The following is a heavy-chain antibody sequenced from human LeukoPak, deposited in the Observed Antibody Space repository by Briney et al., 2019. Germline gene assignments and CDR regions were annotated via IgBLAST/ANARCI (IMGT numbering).Heavy chain of an antibody. J-gene: IGHJ4*02. D-gene: IGHD3-22*01. V-gene: IGHV1-69*13. CDR1: GYTFTSYG. CDR3: AWVIF. Sequence: GASVKVSFKASGYTFTSYGFSWVRQAPGQGLEWMGGIIPIFGTANYAQKFQGRVTITADESTSTAYMELSSLRSEDTAVYYCAWVIFWGQGTLVTVSS. CDR2: IIPIFGTA.